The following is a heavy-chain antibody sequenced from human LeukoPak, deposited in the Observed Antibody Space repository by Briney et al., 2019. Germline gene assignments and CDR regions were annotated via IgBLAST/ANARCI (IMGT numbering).Heavy chain of an antibody. Sequence: SVKVSCKASGFTFTSSAMQWVRQARGQRLEWVGWIVVGSGNTNYAQKFQERVTITRDMSTSTAYMELSSLRSEDTAVYYCAARSGRFDAFDIWGQGTMVTVSS. D-gene: IGHD1-26*01. CDR3: AARSGRFDAFDI. J-gene: IGHJ3*02. CDR1: GFTFTSSA. CDR2: IVVGSGNT. V-gene: IGHV1-58*02.